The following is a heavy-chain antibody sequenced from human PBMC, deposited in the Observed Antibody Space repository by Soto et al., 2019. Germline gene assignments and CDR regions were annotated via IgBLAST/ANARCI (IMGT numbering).Heavy chain of an antibody. V-gene: IGHV3-48*02. CDR2: ITSDTKTI. Sequence: EVQLVESGGDLVPRGGSLRFSCVASGFTFSVYSMNWVRQAPGKGLEWFSYITSDTKTIKYADSVKGRFTISRDNAKNSVYLQMNSLRDEDTAVYYCARSVEGHFDYWGQGTVVTVSS. CDR3: ARSVEGHFDY. CDR1: GFTFSVYS. J-gene: IGHJ4*02. D-gene: IGHD6-19*01.